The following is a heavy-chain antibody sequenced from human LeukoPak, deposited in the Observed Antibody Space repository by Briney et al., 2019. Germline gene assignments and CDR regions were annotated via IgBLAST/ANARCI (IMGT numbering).Heavy chain of an antibody. V-gene: IGHV4-34*01. CDR3: ARSITIFGVVIPFDP. CDR1: GVSFSGYY. CDR2: INHSGST. Sequence: SETLSLTCAVYGVSFSGYYWSWIRQPPGKGLEWIGEINHSGSTNYNPSLKSRVTISVDTSKNQFSLKLSSVTAADTAVYYCARSITIFGVVIPFDPWGQGTLVTVSS. J-gene: IGHJ5*02. D-gene: IGHD3-3*01.